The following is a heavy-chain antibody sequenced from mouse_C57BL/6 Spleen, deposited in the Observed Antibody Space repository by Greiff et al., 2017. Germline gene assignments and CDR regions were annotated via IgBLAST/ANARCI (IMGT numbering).Heavy chain of an antibody. CDR3: VSEDVIYYYGSSYPSYFDV. CDR2: IRSKSNNYAT. D-gene: IGHD1-1*01. J-gene: IGHJ1*03. V-gene: IGHV10-1*01. Sequence: EVQGVESGGGLVQPKGSLKLSCAASGFSFNTYAMNWVRQAPGKGLEWVARIRSKSNNYATYYADSVKDRFTISRDDSESMLYLQMNNLKTEDTAMYYCVSEDVIYYYGSSYPSYFDVWGTGTTVTVSS. CDR1: GFSFNTYA.